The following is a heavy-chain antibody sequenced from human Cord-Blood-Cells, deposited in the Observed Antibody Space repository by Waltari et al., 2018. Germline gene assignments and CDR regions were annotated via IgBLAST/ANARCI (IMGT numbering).Heavy chain of an antibody. Sequence: QVQLQQWGAGLLKPSETLSLTCAVYGGSFSGYYWSWIRQPPGKGREWIGEINHSGSTNYTPSLKSRVTISVDTSKNQFSLKLSSVTAADTAVYYCARGLSNWFDPWGQGTMVTVSS. V-gene: IGHV4-34*01. CDR1: GGSFSGYY. CDR2: INHSGST. J-gene: IGHJ5*02. CDR3: ARGLSNWFDP.